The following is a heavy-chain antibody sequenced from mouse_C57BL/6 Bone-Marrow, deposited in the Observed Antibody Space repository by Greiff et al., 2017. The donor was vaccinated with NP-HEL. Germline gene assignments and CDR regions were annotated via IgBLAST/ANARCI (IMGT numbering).Heavy chain of an antibody. CDR2: ISSGGSYT. CDR1: GFTFSSYG. CDR3: ARRDGSSVFAY. J-gene: IGHJ3*01. Sequence: EVMLAESGGDLVKPGGSLKLSCAASGFTFSSYGMSWVRQTPDKRLEWVATISSGGSYTYYPDSVKGRFTISRDNAKNTLYLQMSSLKSEDTAMYCCARRDGSSVFAYWGQGTLVTVSA. D-gene: IGHD1-1*01. V-gene: IGHV5-6*02.